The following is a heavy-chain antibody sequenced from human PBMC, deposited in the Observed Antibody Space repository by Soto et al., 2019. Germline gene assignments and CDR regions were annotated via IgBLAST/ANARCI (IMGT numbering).Heavy chain of an antibody. J-gene: IGHJ3*02. CDR1: GFTFSSYA. V-gene: IGHV3-30-3*01. Sequence: GGSLRLSCAASGFTFSSYAMHWVRQAPGKGLEWVAVISYDGSNKYYADYVKGRFTISRDNSKNTLYLQMNSLRAEDTAVYYCARDSSHSSGWSWAFDIWGQGAMVTVSS. CDR3: ARDSSHSSGWSWAFDI. D-gene: IGHD6-19*01. CDR2: ISYDGSNK.